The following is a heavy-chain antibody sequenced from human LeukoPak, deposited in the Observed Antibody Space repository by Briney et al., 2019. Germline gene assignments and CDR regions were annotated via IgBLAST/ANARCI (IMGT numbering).Heavy chain of an antibody. Sequence: SETLSLTCTVSGGSISSYYWSWIRQPPGKGLEWIGYIYYSGSTNYNPSLKSRVTISVDTSKNQFSLKLSSVTAADTAVYYCARDKGGLIVGATSDFDYWGQGTLVTVSS. CDR2: IYYSGST. D-gene: IGHD1-26*01. V-gene: IGHV4-59*12. CDR1: GGSISSYY. J-gene: IGHJ4*02. CDR3: ARDKGGLIVGATSDFDY.